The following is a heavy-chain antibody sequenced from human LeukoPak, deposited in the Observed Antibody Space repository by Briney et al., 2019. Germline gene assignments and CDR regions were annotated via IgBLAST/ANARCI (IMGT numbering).Heavy chain of an antibody. J-gene: IGHJ4*02. V-gene: IGHV3-23*01. Sequence: GGTLRLSCAASGFTFSSYGMSWVRQAPGKGLEWVSAISGSGGSTYYADSVKGRFTISRDNSKNTLYLQINSLRAEDTAVYYCARPRGCGSSRCNNFDYWGQGTLVTVSS. CDR3: ARPRGCGSSRCNNFDY. CDR2: ISGSGGST. D-gene: IGHD2-2*01. CDR1: GFTFSSYG.